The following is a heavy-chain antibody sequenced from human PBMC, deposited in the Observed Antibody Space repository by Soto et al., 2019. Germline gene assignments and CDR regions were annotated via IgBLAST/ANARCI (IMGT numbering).Heavy chain of an antibody. CDR1: GFTFTSSA. CDR3: AASAYGSGYYYGMDV. CDR2: IVVGSGNT. D-gene: IGHD6-25*01. J-gene: IGHJ6*02. Sequence: GASVKVSSKASGFTFTSSALQWVRQARGQRLEWIGWIVVGSGNTNYAQKFQERVTITRDMSTSTAYMELSSLRSEDTAVYYCAASAYGSGYYYGMDVWGQGTTVTVSS. V-gene: IGHV1-58*01.